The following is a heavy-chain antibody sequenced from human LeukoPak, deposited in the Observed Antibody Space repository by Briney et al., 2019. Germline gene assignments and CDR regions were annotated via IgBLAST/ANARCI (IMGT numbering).Heavy chain of an antibody. CDR3: ARDGEQWLVLGRYFDY. J-gene: IGHJ4*02. V-gene: IGHV3-64*01. D-gene: IGHD6-19*01. CDR1: GFTFSSYA. Sequence: GGSLRLSCAASGFTFSSYAMHWVRQAPGKGLEYVSAISSNGGSTYYANSVKGRFTISRDNSKNTLYLQMGSLRAEDMAVYYCARDGEQWLVLGRYFDYWGQGTLVTVSS. CDR2: ISSNGGST.